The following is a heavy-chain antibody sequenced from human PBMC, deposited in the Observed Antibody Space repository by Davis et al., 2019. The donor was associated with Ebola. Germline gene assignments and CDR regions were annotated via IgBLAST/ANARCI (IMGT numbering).Heavy chain of an antibody. V-gene: IGHV4-34*01. CDR2: INHSGST. CDR3: ARVGIAAAGTYYYYGMDV. D-gene: IGHD6-13*01. CDR1: GGSFSGYY. Sequence: PSETLSLTCAVYGGSFSGYYWSWIRQPPGKGLEWIGEINHSGSTNYNPSLKSRVTISVDTSKNQFSLKLSSVTAEDTAVYYCARVGIAAAGTYYYYGMDVWGQGTTVTVSS. J-gene: IGHJ6*02.